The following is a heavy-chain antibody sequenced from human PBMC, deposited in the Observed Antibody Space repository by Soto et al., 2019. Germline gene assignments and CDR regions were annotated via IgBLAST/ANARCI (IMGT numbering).Heavy chain of an antibody. CDR2: MFTTGTT. CDR1: GFAVGGFY. V-gene: IGHV3-53*01. CDR3: ARERYSYGFDY. J-gene: IGHJ4*02. D-gene: IGHD5-18*01. Sequence: EVQLVESGGELIQPGGSLRLSCAASGFAVGGFYMNWVRQAPGQGLEWVSVMFTTGTTYYADSVKGRFTISRDDSKNTLYLQMNSLRAEDTDVYYCARERYSYGFDYWGQGTVVTVSS.